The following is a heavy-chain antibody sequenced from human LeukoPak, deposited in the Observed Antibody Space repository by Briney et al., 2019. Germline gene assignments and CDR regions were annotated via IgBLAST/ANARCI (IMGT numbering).Heavy chain of an antibody. Sequence: PSETLSLTCTVSGGSISSYYWSCIRQPAGKGLEWIGRIYTSGITNYNPSLKSRVTMSVDTSKNQFSLKLSSVTAADTAVYYCARGRDGDPFNDAFDFWGQGTMVTVSS. CDR1: GGSISSYY. CDR2: IYTSGIT. CDR3: ARGRDGDPFNDAFDF. D-gene: IGHD2-21*02. J-gene: IGHJ3*01. V-gene: IGHV4-4*07.